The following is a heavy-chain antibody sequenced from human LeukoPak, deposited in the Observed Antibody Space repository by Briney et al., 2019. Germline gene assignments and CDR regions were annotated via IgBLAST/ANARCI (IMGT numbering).Heavy chain of an antibody. CDR2: INHSGST. V-gene: IGHV4-34*01. J-gene: IGHJ6*03. CDR3: ARVGRTYSYGEDHVYYYMDV. D-gene: IGHD5-18*01. CDR1: GGSFSGYY. Sequence: SETLSLTCAVYGGSFSGYYWSWIRQPPGKGLEWIGEINHSGSTNYNPSLKSRVTISVDTSKNQFSLKLSSVTAADTAVYYCARVGRTYSYGEDHVYYYMDVWGKGTTVTISS.